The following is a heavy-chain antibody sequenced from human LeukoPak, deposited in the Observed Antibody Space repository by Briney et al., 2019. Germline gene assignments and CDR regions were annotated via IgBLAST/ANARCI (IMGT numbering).Heavy chain of an antibody. CDR3: ASRRITMVRGVNWFDP. J-gene: IGHJ5*02. CDR2: INHSGST. Sequence: PSETLSLTCAVYGGSFSGYYWSWIRQPPGKGLEWIGEINHSGSTNYNPSLKSRVTISVDTSKNQFSLKLSSVTAADTAVYYCASRRITMVRGVNWFDPWGKGTLVTVSS. V-gene: IGHV4-34*01. D-gene: IGHD3-10*01. CDR1: GGSFSGYY.